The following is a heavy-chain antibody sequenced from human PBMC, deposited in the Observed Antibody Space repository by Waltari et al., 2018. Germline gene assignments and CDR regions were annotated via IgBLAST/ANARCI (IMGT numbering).Heavy chain of an antibody. V-gene: IGHV3-21*01. CDR3: ARYPDSSGWYFDY. J-gene: IGHJ4*02. CDR2: ISSSSSYI. CDR1: GFTFSSYS. Sequence: EVQLVESGGGLVKPGGSLRLSCAASGFTFSSYSMNWVRQAPGKGLEWVSSISSSSSYIYYADSVKGRFTISRDNAKNSLYLQMNSLRAEDTAVYYCARYPDSSGWYFDYWGQGTLVTVSS. D-gene: IGHD6-19*01.